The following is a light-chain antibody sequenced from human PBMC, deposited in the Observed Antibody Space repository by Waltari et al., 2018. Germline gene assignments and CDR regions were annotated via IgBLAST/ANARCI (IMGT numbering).Light chain of an antibody. J-gene: IGLJ2*01. CDR3: HSRDASGVAGS. CDR2: DNN. V-gene: IGLV3-19*01. CDR1: SLRSYY. Sequence: SSELTQDPAVSVAMGQTVRITCQGDSLRSYYASWYQQRPGQAPILVIYDNNNRPSGVPDRVSGSSSHNTGSLTITGAQAEDEASYYCHSRDASGVAGSFGGGTKLTVL.